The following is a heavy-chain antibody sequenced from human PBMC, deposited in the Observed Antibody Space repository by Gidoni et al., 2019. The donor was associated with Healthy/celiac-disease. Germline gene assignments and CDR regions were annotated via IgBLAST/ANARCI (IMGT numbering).Heavy chain of an antibody. J-gene: IGHJ6*02. D-gene: IGHD2-2*02. CDR3: ARGGYCSSTSCYRSYYYGMDV. Sequence: QVQLVQSGAEVKKPGASVKVSCKASGYTFTSYGISWVRQAPGQGLEWMGWISAYNGNTNYAQKLQGRVTMTTDTSTSTAYMELRSLRSDDTAVYYCARGGYCSSTSCYRSYYYGMDVWGQGTTVTVSS. CDR1: GYTFTSYG. CDR2: ISAYNGNT. V-gene: IGHV1-18*04.